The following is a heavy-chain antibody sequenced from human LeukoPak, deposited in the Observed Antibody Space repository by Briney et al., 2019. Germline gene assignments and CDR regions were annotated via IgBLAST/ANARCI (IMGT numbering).Heavy chain of an antibody. J-gene: IGHJ4*02. D-gene: IGHD3-16*01. CDR1: GGSISSSSYY. V-gene: IGHV4-39*02. CDR2: IYYSGST. Sequence: SETLSLTCTVSGGSISSSSYYWGWIRQPPGKGLEWIGSIYYSGSTYYNPSLKSRVTISVDTSKNQFSLKLSSVTAADTAVYYCARDYYDDYAPFIGNYWGQGTLVTVSS. CDR3: ARDYYDDYAPFIGNY.